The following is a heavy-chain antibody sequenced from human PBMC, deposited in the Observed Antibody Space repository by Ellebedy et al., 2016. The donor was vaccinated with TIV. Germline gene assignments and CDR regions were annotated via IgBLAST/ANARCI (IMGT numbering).Heavy chain of an antibody. V-gene: IGHV3-23*01. CDR1: GFTFNIYG. Sequence: PGGSLRLSCAASGFTFNIYGMSWVRQAPGKGLEWVSTISGSGDRVYYADSVKGRFTISRDNSKNTLYLQMNSLRAEDTAVYYCAKRVTMVRGVITYYHYAMDVWGQGTTVTVSS. CDR2: ISGSGDRV. D-gene: IGHD3-10*01. J-gene: IGHJ6*02. CDR3: AKRVTMVRGVITYYHYAMDV.